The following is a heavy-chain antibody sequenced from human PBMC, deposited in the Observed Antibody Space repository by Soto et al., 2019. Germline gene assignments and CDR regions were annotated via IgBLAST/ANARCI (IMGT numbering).Heavy chain of an antibody. CDR1: GFTFSSYA. J-gene: IGHJ6*02. V-gene: IGHV3-30-3*01. D-gene: IGHD2-2*01. CDR3: ARGGGDIVLVPAAIGYGMDV. CDR2: ISYDGSNK. Sequence: QVQLVESGGGVVQPGRSLRLSCAASGFTFSSYAMHWVRQAPGKGLEWVAVISYDGSNKYYADSVKGRFTISRDNSKNTGYLQMNGRRAEDTAVYYCARGGGDIVLVPAAIGYGMDVWGQGTTVTVSS.